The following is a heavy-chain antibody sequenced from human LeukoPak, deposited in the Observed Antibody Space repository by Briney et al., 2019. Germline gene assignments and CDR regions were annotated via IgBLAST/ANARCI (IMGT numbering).Heavy chain of an antibody. V-gene: IGHV3-48*02. CDR3: ATDWGYFIDY. CDR1: GFTFSRQR. D-gene: IGHD3-16*01. Sequence: GGSLRLSCAASGFTFSRQRMSWVRQAPGKGLEWVSYITGSSSSIYYADSVKGRFTISRDNVKNFLYLQMNSLRDEDTAVYYCATDWGYFIDYWGQGTLVTVSS. J-gene: IGHJ4*02. CDR2: ITGSSSSI.